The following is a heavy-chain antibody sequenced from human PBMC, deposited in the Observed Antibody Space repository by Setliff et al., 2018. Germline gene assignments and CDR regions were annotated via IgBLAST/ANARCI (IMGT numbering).Heavy chain of an antibody. CDR2: INQGGGDQ. CDR1: GFTFSSLW. J-gene: IGHJ5*02. CDR3: SRDVYDFRTGQADP. V-gene: IGHV3-7*01. D-gene: IGHD3-3*01. Sequence: GGSLRLSCAASGFTFSSLWMAWVRQDPGKGLEWVANINQGGGDQFYVDSVRGRFIISRDNAKNSLYLHMNSLRADDTAVYYCSRDVYDFRTGQADPWGQGTLVTVSS.